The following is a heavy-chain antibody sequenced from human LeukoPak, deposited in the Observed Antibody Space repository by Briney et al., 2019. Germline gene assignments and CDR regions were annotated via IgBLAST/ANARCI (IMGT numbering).Heavy chain of an antibody. CDR3: ARDSGSGNNDY. Sequence: ASVKVSCKASGYTFTSYGISWVRQAPGQRLEWMGWISAGNGNTKYSQNFQGRVTFISNTSATTAFMELSSLRSEDAAVYYCARDSGSGNNDYWSQGTLVTVSS. CDR1: GYTFTSYG. D-gene: IGHD1-26*01. J-gene: IGHJ4*02. CDR2: ISAGNGNT. V-gene: IGHV1-18*01.